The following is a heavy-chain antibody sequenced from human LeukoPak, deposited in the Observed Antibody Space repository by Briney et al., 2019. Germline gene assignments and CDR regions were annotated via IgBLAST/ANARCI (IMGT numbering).Heavy chain of an antibody. CDR1: GFTFSYYY. Sequence: EGSLRLSCAASGFTFSYYYMRWIRQPPEEGLEWVSYIRSSSSYTNYADSEDGRFTISRDTSKNSLYLQMNSLTAEDTADYYCVVSQLTFDYWGQGTLVTVSS. D-gene: IGHD2-2*01. V-gene: IGHV3-11*03. CDR3: VVSQLTFDY. J-gene: IGHJ4*02. CDR2: IRSSSSYT.